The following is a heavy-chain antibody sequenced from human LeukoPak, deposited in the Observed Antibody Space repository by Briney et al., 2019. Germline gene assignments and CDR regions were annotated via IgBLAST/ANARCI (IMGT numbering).Heavy chain of an antibody. CDR3: ARPTYASYDSSGYANY. Sequence: GGSLRLSCAASGFTFSSYAMSWVRQAPGEGLEWVANIKEDGSEKYYVDSVKGRFTISRDNAKNSLYLQMNSLRAEDTAVYYCARPTYASYDSSGYANYWGQGTLVTVSS. CDR2: IKEDGSEK. CDR1: GFTFSSYA. D-gene: IGHD3-22*01. V-gene: IGHV3-7*01. J-gene: IGHJ4*02.